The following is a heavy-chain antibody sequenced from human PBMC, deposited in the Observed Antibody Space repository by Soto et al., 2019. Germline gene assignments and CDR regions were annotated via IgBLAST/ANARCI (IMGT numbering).Heavy chain of an antibody. Sequence: PSETLSLTYAVYGGSFSGYYWSWIRQPPGKGLEWIGEINHSGSTNYNPSLKSRGTISVDTSKNQFSLKLSSVTAADTAVYYCARGVSTWLQVSYFDYWGQGTLVTASS. CDR2: INHSGST. V-gene: IGHV4-34*01. CDR1: GGSFSGYY. D-gene: IGHD5-12*01. J-gene: IGHJ4*02. CDR3: ARGVSTWLQVSYFDY.